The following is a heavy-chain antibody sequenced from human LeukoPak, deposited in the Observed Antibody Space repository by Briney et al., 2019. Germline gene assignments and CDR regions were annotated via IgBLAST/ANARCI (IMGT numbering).Heavy chain of an antibody. Sequence: PGGSLRLSCAASGFTFSSYWMHWVRQAPGKGLVWVSRINSDGSSTSYADSVKGRFTISRDNAKNTLYLQMNSLRAEDTAVYYCARGASRDYYDSSGYYPDYWGQGTLVTVSS. V-gene: IGHV3-74*01. CDR3: ARGASRDYYDSSGYYPDY. J-gene: IGHJ4*02. CDR1: GFTFSSYW. CDR2: INSDGSST. D-gene: IGHD3-22*01.